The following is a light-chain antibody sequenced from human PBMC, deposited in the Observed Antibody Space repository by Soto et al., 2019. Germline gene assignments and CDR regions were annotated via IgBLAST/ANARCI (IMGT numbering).Light chain of an antibody. CDR1: QRVSNY. CDR2: GAS. Sequence: VATKSPATLSLSPGERATLSCRASQRVSNYLAWCQQKPGQAPRLLIYGASSRATGIPDRFSGSGSGTDFTLTISRREPEDFGGYYCQQYFTTSSITFGQGTRLEI. V-gene: IGKV3-20*01. J-gene: IGKJ5*01. CDR3: QQYFTTSSIT.